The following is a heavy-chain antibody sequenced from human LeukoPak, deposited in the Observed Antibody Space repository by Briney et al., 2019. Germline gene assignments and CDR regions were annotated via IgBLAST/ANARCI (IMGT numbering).Heavy chain of an antibody. D-gene: IGHD2-15*01. CDR1: GGSISSYY. Sequence: RTSETLSLTCTVSGGSISSYYWSWIRQPAGKGLEWIGRIYTSGSTNYNSSLKSRVTMSVDTSKNQFSLKLSSVTAADTAVYYCARVHGRVVAARGYYYYMDVWGKGTTVTVSS. J-gene: IGHJ6*03. V-gene: IGHV4-4*07. CDR3: ARVHGRVVAARGYYYYMDV. CDR2: IYTSGST.